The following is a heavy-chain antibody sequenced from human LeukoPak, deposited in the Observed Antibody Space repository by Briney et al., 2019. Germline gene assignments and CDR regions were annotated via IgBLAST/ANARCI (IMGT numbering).Heavy chain of an antibody. CDR2: MKPNSGNT. Sequence: ASVKVSCKASGYTFTSYDINWVRQATGQGLEWMGWMKPNSGNTGYAQKFQGRVTMTRNTSISTAYMELSSLRSEDTAVYYCARAWGDYYDSSGYLGYWGQGTLVTVSS. D-gene: IGHD3-22*01. V-gene: IGHV1-8*01. CDR3: ARAWGDYYDSSGYLGY. CDR1: GYTFTSYD. J-gene: IGHJ4*02.